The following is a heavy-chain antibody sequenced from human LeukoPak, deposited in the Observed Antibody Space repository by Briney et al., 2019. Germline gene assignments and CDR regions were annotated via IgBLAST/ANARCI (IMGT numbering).Heavy chain of an antibody. D-gene: IGHD5-18*01. V-gene: IGHV3-11*03. J-gene: IGHJ4*02. CDR2: ISSSSRYT. CDR3: ARLDSYAPVPGY. CDR1: GFTFSDYY. Sequence: PGGSLRLSCAASGFTFSDYYMSWIRQAPGKGLEWVSYISSSSRYTNYADSVKGRFTISRDNAKNSLYLQMNSLRAEDTAVYYCARLDSYAPVPGYWGQGTLVTVSS.